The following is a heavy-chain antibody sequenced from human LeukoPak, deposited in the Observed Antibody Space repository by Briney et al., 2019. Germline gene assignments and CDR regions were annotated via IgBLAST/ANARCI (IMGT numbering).Heavy chain of an antibody. CDR3: ARGERYSSSWPTNYFDY. V-gene: IGHV3-30-3*01. CDR2: ISYDGSNK. CDR1: GFTFSSYA. J-gene: IGHJ4*02. Sequence: PGGSLRFSCAASGFTFSSYAMHWVRQAPGKGLEWVAVISYDGSNKYYADSVKGRFTISRDNSKNTLYLQMNSLRAEDTAVYYCARGERYSSSWPTNYFDYWGQGTLVTVSS. D-gene: IGHD6-13*01.